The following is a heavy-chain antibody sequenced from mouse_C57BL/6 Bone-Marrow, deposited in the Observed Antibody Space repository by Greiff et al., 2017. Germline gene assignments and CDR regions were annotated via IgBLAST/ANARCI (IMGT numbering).Heavy chain of an antibody. J-gene: IGHJ4*01. D-gene: IGHD2-4*01. V-gene: IGHV1-62-2*01. CDR2: FYPGSGSI. CDR3: ERHGPIYYEYDDGYYAMDY. Sequence: VQLQQSGAELVKPGASVKLSCKASGYTFTEYTIHWVKQRSGQGLEWIGWFYPGSGSIKYNEKFKDKATLTADKSSSTSYLELSRLTSKDSTVYFCERHGPIYYEYDDGYYAMDYWGQGTSVTVSS. CDR1: GYTFTEYT.